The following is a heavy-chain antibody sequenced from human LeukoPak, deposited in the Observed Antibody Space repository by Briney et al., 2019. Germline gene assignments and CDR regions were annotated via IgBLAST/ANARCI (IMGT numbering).Heavy chain of an antibody. J-gene: IGHJ5*02. CDR2: IHYSGST. Sequence: SETLSLTCTVSGGSISSHYWSWIRQPPGKGLEWIGYIHYSGSTNYNPSLKSRVTISVDTSKNQFSLKLSSVTAADTAVYYRARESGSDSSGYLGAGWFDPWGQGTLVTVSS. D-gene: IGHD3-22*01. V-gene: IGHV4-59*11. CDR1: GGSISSHY. CDR3: ARESGSDSSGYLGAGWFDP.